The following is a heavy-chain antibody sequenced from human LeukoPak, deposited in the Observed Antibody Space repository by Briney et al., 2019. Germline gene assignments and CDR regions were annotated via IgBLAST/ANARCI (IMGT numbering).Heavy chain of an antibody. Sequence: GGSLRLSCAASGFTVSSNYMSWVRQAPGKGLEWVSVIYNGGNTYYADSVKGRFTISRDNSKNTLYLQMNSLRAEDTAVYYCARHPVTIMGGFDYWGQGTLVTVSS. CDR2: IYNGGNT. CDR1: GFTVSSNY. CDR3: ARHPVTIMGGFDY. V-gene: IGHV3-53*01. D-gene: IGHD5-24*01. J-gene: IGHJ4*02.